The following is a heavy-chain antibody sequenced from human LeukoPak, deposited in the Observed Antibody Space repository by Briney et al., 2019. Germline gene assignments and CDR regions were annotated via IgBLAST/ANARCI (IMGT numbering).Heavy chain of an antibody. D-gene: IGHD2-15*01. Sequence: GGSLRLSCAVSGFSFSTYGMHWVRQAPGKGLEWVTFIWSDGNEKYYADSVKGRFTISRDNSKSTLFLQMNSLRGEDTAVYYCSQERDRRGYFDYWGQGTLVTVSS. CDR2: IWSDGNEK. CDR1: GFSFSTYG. J-gene: IGHJ4*02. V-gene: IGHV3-30*02. CDR3: SQERDRRGYFDY.